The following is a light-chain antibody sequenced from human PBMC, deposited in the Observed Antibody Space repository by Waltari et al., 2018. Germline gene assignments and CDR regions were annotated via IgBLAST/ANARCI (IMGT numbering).Light chain of an antibody. V-gene: IGKV3-20*01. J-gene: IGKJ4*01. CDR2: GAS. Sequence: EIVLTQSPGTLSLSPGERATLSCRASQSVSSSYLAWYQQKPGQAPRLLIYGASSRATGIPDRVSGSGSGTDFTLTISRLEPEDFAVYYCQQYGSSPPGLTFGGGTKVEIK. CDR3: QQYGSSPPGLT. CDR1: QSVSSSY.